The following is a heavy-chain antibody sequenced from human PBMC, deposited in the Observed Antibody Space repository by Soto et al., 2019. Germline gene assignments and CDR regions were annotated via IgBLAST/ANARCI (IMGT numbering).Heavy chain of an antibody. CDR3: AKEVRSSSYFDY. D-gene: IGHD6-6*01. V-gene: IGHV3-23*01. J-gene: IGHJ4*02. Sequence: SRIIKAAGKGLEWVSAISGSGGSTYYADSVKGRFTISRDNSKNTLYLQMNSLRAEDTAVYYYAKEVRSSSYFDYWGQGTLVTVSS. CDR2: ISGSGGST.